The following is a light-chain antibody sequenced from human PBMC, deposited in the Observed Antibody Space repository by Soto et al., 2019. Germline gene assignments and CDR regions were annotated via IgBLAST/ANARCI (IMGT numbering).Light chain of an antibody. CDR3: QSYDSSLSGYV. V-gene: IGLV1-40*01. J-gene: IGLJ1*01. Sequence: QSVLTQPPSVSGAPGQRVTISRTGSSSNIGAGYDVHWYQQLPGTAPHPLIYGNSNRPSGVPDRFSGSKSGTSASLANTGLQAEDEADYYCQSYDSSLSGYVFGTGTKVTVL. CDR2: GNS. CDR1: SSNIGAGYD.